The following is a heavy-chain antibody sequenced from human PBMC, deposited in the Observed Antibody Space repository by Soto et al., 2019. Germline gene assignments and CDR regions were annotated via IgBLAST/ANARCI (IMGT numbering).Heavy chain of an antibody. CDR3: AHRPITMVRGGWYYFDY. CDR2: IYWDDDK. Sequence: QITLKESGPTLVKPTQTLTLTCTFSGFSLSTSGVGVGWIRQPPGKALEWLALIYWDDDKRYSPSLKSRLTITKGTSKNQVVLTMTNMDPVDTATYYCAHRPITMVRGGWYYFDYWGQGTLVTVSS. J-gene: IGHJ4*02. D-gene: IGHD3-10*01. V-gene: IGHV2-5*02. CDR1: GFSLSTSGVG.